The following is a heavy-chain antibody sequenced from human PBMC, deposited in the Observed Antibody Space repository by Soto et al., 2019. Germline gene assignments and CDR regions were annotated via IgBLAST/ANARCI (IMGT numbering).Heavy chain of an antibody. V-gene: IGHV1-69*08. D-gene: IGHD5-18*01. CDR2: IIPILGIA. CDR3: ARDGGADTAMAAGGY. J-gene: IGHJ4*02. CDR1: GGTFSSYT. Sequence: QVPLVQSGAEVKKPGSSVKVSCKASGGTFSSYTISWVRQAPGQGLEWMGRIIPILGIANYAQKFQGRVTITADKSTSTAYMELSSLRSEDTAVYYCARDGGADTAMAAGGYWGQGTLVTVSS.